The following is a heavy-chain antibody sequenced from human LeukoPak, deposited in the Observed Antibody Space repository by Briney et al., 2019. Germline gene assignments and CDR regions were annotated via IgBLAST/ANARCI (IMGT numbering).Heavy chain of an antibody. Sequence: PSETLSLTCTVSGGSISSSGYYWAWNRQPPGKGLEWIGSISYSGTTFYNPSLKSRVTISADTSKNQFFLKLTSVTAADTAMYYCARRVIAATLDYWGRGTLVTVSA. CDR1: GGSISSSGYY. CDR2: ISYSGTT. D-gene: IGHD2/OR15-2a*01. J-gene: IGHJ4*02. V-gene: IGHV4-39*01. CDR3: ARRVIAATLDY.